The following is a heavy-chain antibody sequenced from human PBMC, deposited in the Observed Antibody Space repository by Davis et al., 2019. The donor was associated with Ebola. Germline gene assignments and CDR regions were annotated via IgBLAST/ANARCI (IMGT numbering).Heavy chain of an antibody. D-gene: IGHD2-15*01. V-gene: IGHV1-46*01. CDR3: ARDLCSGGSCYSE. CDR2: INPSGGST. Sequence: ASVKVSCRASAYTFTSYYMHWVRQAPGQGLEWMGVINPSGGSTSYAQKFQGRVTMTRDTSTSTVYMEVSSLRSEDTAVYYCARDLCSGGSCYSEWGQGTLVTVSS. CDR1: AYTFTSYY. J-gene: IGHJ4*02.